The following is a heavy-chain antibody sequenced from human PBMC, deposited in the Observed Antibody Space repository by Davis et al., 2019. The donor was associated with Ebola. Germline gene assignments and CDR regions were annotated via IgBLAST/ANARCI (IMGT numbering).Heavy chain of an antibody. D-gene: IGHD3-3*01. J-gene: IGHJ4*02. Sequence: GESLKISCAASGFTFSSYAMNWVRQAPGKGLEWVSAIRGSGGSTYYADSVKGRFTISRDNSKNTLYLQMKSLRAEDTAVYYCASEYWSGYYNFDYWGQGTLVSVSS. V-gene: IGHV3-23*01. CDR3: ASEYWSGYYNFDY. CDR2: IRGSGGST. CDR1: GFTFSSYA.